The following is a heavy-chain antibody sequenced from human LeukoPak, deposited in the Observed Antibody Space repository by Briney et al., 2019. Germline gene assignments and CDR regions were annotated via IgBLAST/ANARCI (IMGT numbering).Heavy chain of an antibody. CDR2: INPNSGGT. J-gene: IGHJ3*02. CDR1: GYTFTGYY. CDR3: AREKDDTMVRGGNAFDI. D-gene: IGHD3-10*01. V-gene: IGHV1-2*04. Sequence: ASVKVSCKASGYTFTGYYMHWVRQAPGQGLEWMGWINPNSGGTNYAQKFQGWVTMTRDTSISTAYMELSRLRSDDTAVYYCAREKDDTMVRGGNAFDIWGQGTMVTVSS.